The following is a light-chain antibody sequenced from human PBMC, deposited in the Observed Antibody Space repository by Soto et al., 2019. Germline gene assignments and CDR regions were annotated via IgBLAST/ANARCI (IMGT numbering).Light chain of an antibody. Sequence: QSVLTQPPSASGSPGQSVTISCTGTSSDVGGYNYVSWHQQHPGKAPKIMIYEVSKRPSGVPNRFSGSKSGNTASLTVSWLQAEDEAGYYCAAWDDSLNGYVFGTGTKVTVL. V-gene: IGLV2-8*01. CDR3: AAWDDSLNGYV. CDR1: SSDVGGYNY. CDR2: EVS. J-gene: IGLJ1*01.